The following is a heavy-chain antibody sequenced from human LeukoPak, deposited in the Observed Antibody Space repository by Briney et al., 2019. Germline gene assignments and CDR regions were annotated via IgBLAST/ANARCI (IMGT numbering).Heavy chain of an antibody. J-gene: IGHJ4*02. CDR2: INPNSGGT. V-gene: IGHV1-2*02. CDR3: ARGSTARYYYDSSGYYRGAVDY. Sequence: ASVKVSCKASGYTFTGYYMHWVRQAPGQGLEWMGWINPNSGGTNYAQKFQGRVTMTRDTSISTAYMELRSLRSDDTAVYYCARGSTARYYYDSSGYYRGAVDYWGQGTLVTISS. CDR1: GYTFTGYY. D-gene: IGHD3-22*01.